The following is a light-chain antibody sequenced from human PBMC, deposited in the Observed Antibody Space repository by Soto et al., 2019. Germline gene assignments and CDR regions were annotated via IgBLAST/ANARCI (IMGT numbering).Light chain of an antibody. CDR3: SSSAGTNSFVL. J-gene: IGLJ3*02. CDR2: EVN. Sequence: QSALTQPPSSSGAPGQSVPISCTGTSSDIVGYNSVSWYQQHPGKAPKLMIYEVNKRPLGVPERFSGSQSGNTASLTVSGLQADDEAEYECSSSAGTNSFVLFGGGTQVTVL. V-gene: IGLV2-8*01. CDR1: SSDIVGYNS.